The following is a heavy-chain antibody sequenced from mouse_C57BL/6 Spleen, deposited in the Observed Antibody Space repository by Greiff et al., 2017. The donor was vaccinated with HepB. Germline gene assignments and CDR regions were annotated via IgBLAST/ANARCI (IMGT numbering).Heavy chain of an antibody. D-gene: IGHD1-1*01. CDR2: IHPNSGST. CDR1: GYTFTSYW. J-gene: IGHJ1*03. V-gene: IGHV1-64*01. CDR3: ARDEVIYYYGRGYFDV. Sequence: QVQLQQPGAELVKPGASVKLSCKASGYTFTSYWMHWVKQRPGQGLEWIGMIHPNSGSTNYNEKFKSKATLTVDKSSSTAYMQLSSLTSEDSAVYYCARDEVIYYYGRGYFDVWGTGTTVTVSS.